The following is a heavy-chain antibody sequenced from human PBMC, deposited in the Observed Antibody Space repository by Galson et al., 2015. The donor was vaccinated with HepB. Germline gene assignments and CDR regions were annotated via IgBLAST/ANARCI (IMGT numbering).Heavy chain of an antibody. Sequence: SLRLSCAASGLTVSSNYMSWVRQAPGKGLEWVGRIKSKTDGGTTDYAAPVKGRFTISRDDSKNTLYLQMNSLKTEDTAVYYCTTESYGDPLLAPPDYWGPGTLVTVSS. CDR1: GLTVSSNY. CDR2: IKSKTDGGTT. V-gene: IGHV3-15*01. CDR3: TTESYGDPLLAPPDY. D-gene: IGHD4-17*01. J-gene: IGHJ4*02.